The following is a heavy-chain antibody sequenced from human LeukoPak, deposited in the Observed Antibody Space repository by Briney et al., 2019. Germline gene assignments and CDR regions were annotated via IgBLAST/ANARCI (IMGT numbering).Heavy chain of an antibody. J-gene: IGHJ4*02. D-gene: IGHD3-10*01. Sequence: PGGSLRLSCAASGFTFSTYWMTWVRQAPGKGLVWVGNINQDGSEKYYVDSVKGRFTISRDNAKNSLSLQMNSLRAEDTAVYYCARDPYSSGSSYKADSLDYWGQGTLVTVSS. CDR2: INQDGSEK. V-gene: IGHV3-7*01. CDR3: ARDPYSSGSSYKADSLDY. CDR1: GFTFSTYW.